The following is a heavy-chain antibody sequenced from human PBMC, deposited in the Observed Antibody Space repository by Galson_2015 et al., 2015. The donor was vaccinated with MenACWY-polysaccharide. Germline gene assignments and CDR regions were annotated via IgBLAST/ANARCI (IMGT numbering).Heavy chain of an antibody. D-gene: IGHD6-19*01. J-gene: IGHJ4*02. Sequence: CAISGDSVSSGSATWNWIRQSPSRGLEWLGRTYYRSKWYSDYAVSVKGRITINPDTSQNQFYLQLNSVTPEDTAVYYCARDRARYSSGPPHYCDSWGQGSLVTVSS. V-gene: IGHV6-1*01. CDR3: ARDRARYSSGPPHYCDS. CDR1: GDSVSSGSAT. CDR2: TYYRSKWYS.